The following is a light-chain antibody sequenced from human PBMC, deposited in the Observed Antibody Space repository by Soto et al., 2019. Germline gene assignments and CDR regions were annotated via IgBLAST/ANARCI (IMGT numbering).Light chain of an antibody. J-gene: IGLJ3*02. CDR3: CSYAGSRTFV. CDR2: EGS. V-gene: IGLV2-23*01. CDR1: SSDVGAYNY. Sequence: QSALTQPASASGSPGQSITISCTGTSSDVGAYNYVSWYQQHPGKAPKLILYEGSKRPSGISHRFSGSKSDNTASLTISGLRAEDEAHYHCCSYAGSRTFVFGGGTKLTVL.